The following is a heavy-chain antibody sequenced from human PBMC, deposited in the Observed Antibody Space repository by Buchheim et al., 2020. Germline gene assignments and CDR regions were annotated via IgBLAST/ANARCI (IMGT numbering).Heavy chain of an antibody. Sequence: QLQLQESGSGLVKPSQTLSLTCAVSGGSISSGGYSWSWIRQPPGKGLEWIGYIYHSGSTYYNPSLKSRVTISVDRSKNQFSLKLSSVTAADTAVYYCARARGRNYYDSSGYYSYYFDYWGQGTL. CDR1: GGSISSGGYS. J-gene: IGHJ4*02. CDR2: IYHSGST. CDR3: ARARGRNYYDSSGYYSYYFDY. D-gene: IGHD3-22*01. V-gene: IGHV4-30-2*01.